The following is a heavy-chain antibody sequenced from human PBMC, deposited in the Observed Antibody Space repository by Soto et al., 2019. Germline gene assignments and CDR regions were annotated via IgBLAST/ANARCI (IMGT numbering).Heavy chain of an antibody. CDR2: INPSGTTT. CDR1: GYTFTNFY. Sequence: QVQLVQSGAEVKKPGASVKVSCKASGYTFTNFYMHWVRQAPGQGLEWMGIINPSGTTTDYAQKFQGRVTMTRDTSTSTYYMELSSLRSGDTAVYYCAKPQIARHYYYGMEVWGQGTAVTVSS. V-gene: IGHV1-46*01. CDR3: AKPQIARHYYYGMEV. J-gene: IGHJ6*02.